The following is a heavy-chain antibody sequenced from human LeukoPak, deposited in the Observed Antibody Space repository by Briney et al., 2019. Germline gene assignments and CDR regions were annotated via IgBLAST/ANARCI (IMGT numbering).Heavy chain of an antibody. Sequence: SETLSLTCTVSGGSISSYYWSWIRQPPGEGLEWIGYIYYSGSTNYNPSLKSRVTISVDTSKNQFSLKLSSVTAADTAVYYCARRRENNWFDPWGQGTLVTVSS. CDR2: IYYSGST. D-gene: IGHD1-26*01. CDR3: ARRRENNWFDP. V-gene: IGHV4-59*01. J-gene: IGHJ5*02. CDR1: GGSISSYY.